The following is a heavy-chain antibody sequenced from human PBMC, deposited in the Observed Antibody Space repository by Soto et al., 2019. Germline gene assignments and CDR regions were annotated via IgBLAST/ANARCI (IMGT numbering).Heavy chain of an antibody. CDR1: GFTFSSYA. D-gene: IGHD6-19*01. CDR2: ISGSGEST. J-gene: IGHJ4*02. V-gene: IGHV3-23*01. Sequence: LRLSCAASGFTFSSYAMSWVRPAPGKGLGWVSAISGSGESTYYADPVKGRFTITRDNSKKTMYLQMNSLRAEDTAVYYCAKDTQPGYSSGWYGNFDYWGQGTLVTVSS. CDR3: AKDTQPGYSSGWYGNFDY.